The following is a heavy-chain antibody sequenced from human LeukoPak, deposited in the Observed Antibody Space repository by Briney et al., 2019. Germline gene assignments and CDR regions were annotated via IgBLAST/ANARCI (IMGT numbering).Heavy chain of an antibody. CDR3: ARHFDWYYYGMDV. CDR1: GFTFSSYS. D-gene: IGHD3-9*01. CDR2: ISSSSSTI. V-gene: IGHV3-48*01. Sequence: GGPLRLSCAASGFTFSSYSMNWVRQAPGKGLEWVSYISSSSSTIYYADSVKGRFTISRDNAKNSLYLQMNSLRAEDTAVYYCARHFDWYYYGMDVWGQGTAVTVSS. J-gene: IGHJ6*02.